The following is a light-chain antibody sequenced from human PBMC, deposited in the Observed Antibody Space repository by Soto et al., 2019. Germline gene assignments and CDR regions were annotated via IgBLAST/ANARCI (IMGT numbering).Light chain of an antibody. J-gene: IGKJ1*01. CDR3: QQSYSSPPWT. CDR2: RAS. Sequence: DIQMTQSPSSLSALVGDRVTISCRASQTISTFLNWYQQKPGTAPRLLIYRASSVNSGVPPRFSGSGSGRDFTLTISSLRPEDIATYFCQQSYSSPPWTFGQGTKVDIK. V-gene: IGKV1-39*01. CDR1: QTISTF.